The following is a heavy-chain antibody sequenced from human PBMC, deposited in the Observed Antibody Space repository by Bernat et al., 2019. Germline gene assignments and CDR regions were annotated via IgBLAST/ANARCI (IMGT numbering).Heavy chain of an antibody. V-gene: IGHV3-23*01. D-gene: IGHD2-8*02. J-gene: IGHJ6*03. CDR3: AKFDGCTGGVCYTGYYYYYMDV. CDR1: GFTFSSYA. Sequence: EVQLLESGGGLVQPGGSLRLSCAASGFTFSSYAMSWVRQAPGKGLEWVPAISGSGGSTYYADSVKGRFTISRDNSKNTLYLQMNSLRAEDTAVYYCAKFDGCTGGVCYTGYYYYYMDVWGKGTTVTVSS. CDR2: ISGSGGST.